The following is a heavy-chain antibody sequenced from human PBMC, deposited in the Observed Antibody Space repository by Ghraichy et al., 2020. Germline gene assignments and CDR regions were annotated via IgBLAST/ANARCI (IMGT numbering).Heavy chain of an antibody. V-gene: IGHV4-31*03. Sequence: SETLSLTCTVSGGSISSGGYYWSWIRQHPGKGLEWIGYIYYSGSTYYNPSLKSRVTISVDTSKNQFSLKLSSVTAADTAVYYCARTSLTAVEGILPRLDRGWFDPWGQGTLVTVSS. CDR2: IYYSGST. D-gene: IGHD3-10*01. CDR3: ARTSLTAVEGILPRLDRGWFDP. CDR1: GGSISSGGYY. J-gene: IGHJ5*02.